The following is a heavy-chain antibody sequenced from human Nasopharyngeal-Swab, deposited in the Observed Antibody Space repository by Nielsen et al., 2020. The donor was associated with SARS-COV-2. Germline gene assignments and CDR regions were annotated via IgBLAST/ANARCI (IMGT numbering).Heavy chain of an antibody. CDR1: GFTFSSYG. CDR2: IWYDGSNK. D-gene: IGHD6-13*01. V-gene: IGHV3-30*02. CDR3: ANAAGTSDY. Sequence: GESLKISCAASGFTFSSYGMHWVRQAPGKGLEWVAVIWYDGSNKYYADSVKGRFTISRDNSKNTLYLQMNSLRAEDTAVYYCANAAGTSDYWGQGTLVTVSS. J-gene: IGHJ4*02.